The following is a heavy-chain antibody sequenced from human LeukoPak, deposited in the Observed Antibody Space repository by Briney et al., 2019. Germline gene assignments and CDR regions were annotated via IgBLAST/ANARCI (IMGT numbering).Heavy chain of an antibody. CDR3: ARDYDSSGYDY. Sequence: GGSLRLSCAASGFTFSSYWMHWVRQAPGKGLVWVSRINTDGSNTNYADSVKGRFTISRDNAKNSLYLQMNSLRAEDTAVYYCARDYDSSGYDYWGPGTLVTVSS. D-gene: IGHD3-22*01. J-gene: IGHJ4*02. CDR2: INTDGSNT. CDR1: GFTFSSYW. V-gene: IGHV3-74*01.